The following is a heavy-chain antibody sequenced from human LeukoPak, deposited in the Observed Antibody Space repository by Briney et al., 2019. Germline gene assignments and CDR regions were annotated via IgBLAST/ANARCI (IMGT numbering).Heavy chain of an antibody. V-gene: IGHV4-59*08. CDR3: ARHDAVPVIRRGFDF. CDR2: IFYNGVT. Sequence: SETLSLTCTVSGGSLINYYWSWIRQPPGKGLEWIGYIFYNGVTYYNPSLKSRVTISVDTSKNQFSLNLNSVTAADTAVYLCARHDAVPVIRRGFDFWGQGTLVTVSS. CDR1: GGSLINYY. J-gene: IGHJ4*02. D-gene: IGHD2-21*02.